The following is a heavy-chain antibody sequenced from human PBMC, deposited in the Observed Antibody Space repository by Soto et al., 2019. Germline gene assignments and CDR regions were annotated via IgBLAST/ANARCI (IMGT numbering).Heavy chain of an antibody. D-gene: IGHD5-18*01. CDR1: GGSFRGYY. Sequence: QVQLQQWGAGLLKPSETLSLTCAVYGGSFRGYYWSWIRQPPGKGLEWIGEINHSGSTNYNPSLKSRVTIXXDXSXXQFSLKLNSVTAADTAVYYCARALGYTYGHLPIDYWGQGTLVTVSS. J-gene: IGHJ4*02. V-gene: IGHV4-34*01. CDR3: ARALGYTYGHLPIDY. CDR2: INHSGST.